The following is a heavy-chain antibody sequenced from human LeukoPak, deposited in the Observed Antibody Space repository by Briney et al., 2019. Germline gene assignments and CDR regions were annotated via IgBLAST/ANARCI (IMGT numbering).Heavy chain of an antibody. CDR1: GFFISIYA. CDR2: SATNGRST. CDR3: AKRGGHEAFDI. Sequence: GGSLRLSCAASGFFISIYAMSWVRQAPGKGLEWVSASATNGRSTYYADSVEGRFTISRGNSKNTLSLQMNSLRAEDTAVYYCAKRGGHEAFDIWGQGTVVTVSS. V-gene: IGHV3-23*01. J-gene: IGHJ3*02. D-gene: IGHD5-12*01.